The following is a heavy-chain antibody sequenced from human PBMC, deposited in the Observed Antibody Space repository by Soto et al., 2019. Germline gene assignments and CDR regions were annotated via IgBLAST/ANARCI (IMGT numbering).Heavy chain of an antibody. D-gene: IGHD3-3*01. Sequence: RRLSCAASGFTFSSCAMSWVRQAPGKGLEWVSAISGSGGSTYYADSVKGRFTISRDNSKNTLYLQMNSLRAEDTAVYYCAKSSYFWSGYYPHAPYYFDYWGQGTLVTV. CDR3: AKSSYFWSGYYPHAPYYFDY. V-gene: IGHV3-23*01. CDR2: ISGSGGST. J-gene: IGHJ4*02. CDR1: GFTFSSCA.